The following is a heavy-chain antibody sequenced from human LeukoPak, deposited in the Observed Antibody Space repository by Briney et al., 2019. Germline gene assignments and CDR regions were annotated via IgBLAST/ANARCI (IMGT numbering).Heavy chain of an antibody. CDR3: ARGYYYGTTGHFDS. CDR2: IWNDGGKK. V-gene: IGHV3-33*01. Sequence: GGSLRLSCAPPGFSFTSNDMRWVRQAPDKGLEWVAVIWNDGGKKYYAESVKGRFTISRDNSKNTLYLQRNSLRAEDTAVFYCARGYYYGTTGHFDSWGQGTLVTVSS. CDR1: GFSFTSND. D-gene: IGHD3-22*01. J-gene: IGHJ4*02.